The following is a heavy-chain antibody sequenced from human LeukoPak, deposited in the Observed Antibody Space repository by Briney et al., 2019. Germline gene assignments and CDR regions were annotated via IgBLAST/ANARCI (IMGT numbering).Heavy chain of an antibody. Sequence: ASVKVSCKASGFTFTNYGISWVRQAPGQGLEWMAWISVDNGNTNYIQKLQGRLTLTTDTSTSTAYMELRNLRSDDTAVYYCARDSWARAYDIDHWGQGTLVTVSS. CDR1: GFTFTNYG. J-gene: IGHJ5*02. D-gene: IGHD5-12*01. V-gene: IGHV1-18*01. CDR3: ARDSWARAYDIDH. CDR2: ISVDNGNT.